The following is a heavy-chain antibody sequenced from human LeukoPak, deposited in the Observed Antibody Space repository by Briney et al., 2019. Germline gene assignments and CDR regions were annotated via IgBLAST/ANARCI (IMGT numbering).Heavy chain of an antibody. D-gene: IGHD4-17*01. V-gene: IGHV3-21*01. CDR1: GFTFSSYS. J-gene: IGHJ3*02. Sequence: GGSLRLSCAASGFTFSSYSMNWVRQAPGKGLEWVSSISSSSSYIYYADSVKGRFTISRDNAKNSLYLQMNSLRAEDTAVYYCASVHHYGDYAAFDIWGQGTMVTVSS. CDR2: ISSSSSYI. CDR3: ASVHHYGDYAAFDI.